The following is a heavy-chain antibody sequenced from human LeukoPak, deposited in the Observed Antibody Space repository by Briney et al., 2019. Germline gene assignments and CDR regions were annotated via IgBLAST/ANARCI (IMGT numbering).Heavy chain of an antibody. CDR3: ARGYSGYEGDFDY. D-gene: IGHD5-12*01. CDR2: IYHSGST. J-gene: IGHJ4*02. V-gene: IGHV4-38-2*02. Sequence: SETLSLTCTVSGGSISSYYWSWIRQPPGKGLEWIGSIYHSGSTYYNPSLKSRVTISVDTSKNQFSLELSSVTAADTAVYYCARGYSGYEGDFDYWGQGTLVTVSS. CDR1: GGSISSYY.